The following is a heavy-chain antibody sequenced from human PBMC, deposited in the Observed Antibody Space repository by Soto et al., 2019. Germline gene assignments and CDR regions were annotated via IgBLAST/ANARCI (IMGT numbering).Heavy chain of an antibody. CDR3: ASEGTVSTYFDY. V-gene: IGHV1-46*03. Sequence: QVQLVQSGAEVKKPGASVKVSCKASGYTFTSYYMHWVRQAPGQGLEWRGIINPSGGSTSYAQKFQGRVTMTRDTSTSTVYVELSSLRSEDTAVYYCASEGTVSTYFDYWGQGTLVTVSS. J-gene: IGHJ4*02. CDR2: INPSGGST. D-gene: IGHD4-17*01. CDR1: GYTFTSYY.